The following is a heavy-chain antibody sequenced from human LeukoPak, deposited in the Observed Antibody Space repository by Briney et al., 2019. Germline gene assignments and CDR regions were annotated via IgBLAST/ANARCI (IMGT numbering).Heavy chain of an antibody. Sequence: GRSLRLSCAASGFTFSSYWMHWVRQAQGKGLVWDSRINSDGSSTSYADSVKGRFTISRDNAKNTLYLQMNSLRAEDTAVYYCASSNYYYDSSGYYYHWFDPWGQGTLVTVSS. CDR3: ASSNYYYDSSGYYYHWFDP. CDR1: GFTFSSYW. V-gene: IGHV3-74*01. CDR2: INSDGSST. D-gene: IGHD3-22*01. J-gene: IGHJ5*02.